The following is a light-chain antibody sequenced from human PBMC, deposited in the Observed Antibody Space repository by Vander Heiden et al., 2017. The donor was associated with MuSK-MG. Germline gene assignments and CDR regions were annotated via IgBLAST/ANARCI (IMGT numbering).Light chain of an antibody. V-gene: IGLV1-44*01. CDR3: ASWDDSLNGVV. Sequence: QSVLTQPPSASGTPGQRVTISCSGSSSNIGGNTVNWYQQLPGTAPKLLIYSNNQRPSGVPDRFAGSKSGTSASLAIGGLQSEDETDYDGASWDDSLNGVVFGGGTKVTVL. J-gene: IGLJ2*01. CDR1: SSNIGGNT. CDR2: SNN.